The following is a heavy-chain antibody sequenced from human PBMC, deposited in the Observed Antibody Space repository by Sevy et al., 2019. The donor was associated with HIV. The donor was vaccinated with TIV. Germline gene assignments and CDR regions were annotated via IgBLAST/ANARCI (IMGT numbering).Heavy chain of an antibody. Sequence: GGSLRLSCAASGFTFSSYEMNWVRQAPGKGLEWVSYISSSGSTIYYADSVKGRFTISRDNAKNSLYLQMNSLRAEDTAVYYCARISCTNGVCFQGYYYYAMDVWGQGTTVTVSS. CDR2: ISSSGSTI. CDR3: ARISCTNGVCFQGYYYYAMDV. CDR1: GFTFSSYE. V-gene: IGHV3-48*03. J-gene: IGHJ6*02. D-gene: IGHD2-8*01.